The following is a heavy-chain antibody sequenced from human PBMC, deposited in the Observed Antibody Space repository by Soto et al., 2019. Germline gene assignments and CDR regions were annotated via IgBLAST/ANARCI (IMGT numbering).Heavy chain of an antibody. D-gene: IGHD5-12*01. CDR3: ARFGGYDYSGDSERDEYYYGMDV. J-gene: IGHJ6*02. CDR1: GGTFSSYA. Sequence: QVQLVQSGAEVKKPGSSVKVSCKASGGTFSSYAISWVRQAPGQVLEWMGGIIPIFGTANYAQKFQGRVTITADESTSTAYLELSSRRSEDTAVYYCARFGGYDYSGDSERDEYYYGMDVWGQGTTVTVSS. V-gene: IGHV1-69*01. CDR2: IIPIFGTA.